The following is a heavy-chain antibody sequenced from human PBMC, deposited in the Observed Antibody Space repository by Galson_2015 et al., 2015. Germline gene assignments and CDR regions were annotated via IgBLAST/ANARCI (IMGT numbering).Heavy chain of an antibody. CDR1: GFTFSSYA. V-gene: IGHV3-30-3*01. J-gene: IGHJ3*02. Sequence: SLRLSCAASGFTFSSYAMHWVRQAPGKGLEWVAVISYDGSNKYYADSVKGRFTISRDNSKYTLYLQMNSLRAEDTAVYYCARDSSGWYGNDAFDIWGQGTMVTVSS. CDR3: ARDSSGWYGNDAFDI. D-gene: IGHD6-19*01. CDR2: ISYDGSNK.